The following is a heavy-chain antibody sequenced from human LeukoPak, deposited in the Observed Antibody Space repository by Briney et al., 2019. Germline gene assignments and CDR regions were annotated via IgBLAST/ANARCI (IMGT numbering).Heavy chain of an antibody. Sequence: GGSLRLFRAASGFSLSNYWISWVRQAPGKELEWVANINQDGSDKYYVDSVMGRFTISKDNAKNSVYLQMNSLRPEDTAIYYCAWYGVTHGLDVWGQGTTVTVSS. V-gene: IGHV3-7*01. J-gene: IGHJ6*02. CDR3: AWYGVTHGLDV. CDR1: GFSLSNYW. D-gene: IGHD3-10*01. CDR2: INQDGSDK.